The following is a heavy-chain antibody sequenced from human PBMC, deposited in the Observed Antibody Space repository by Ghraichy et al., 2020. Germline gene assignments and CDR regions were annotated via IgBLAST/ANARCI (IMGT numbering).Heavy chain of an antibody. CDR3: ARVPARYASYYYYYYMDV. J-gene: IGHJ6*03. CDR1: GGSISSYY. V-gene: IGHV4-59*01. D-gene: IGHD2-2*01. Sequence: SQTLSLTCTVSGGSISSYYWSWIRQPPGKGLEWIGYIYYSGSTNYNPSFKSRVTISVDTSKNQFSLKLSSVTAADTAVYYCARVPARYASYYYYYYMDVWGKGTTVTVSS. CDR2: IYYSGST.